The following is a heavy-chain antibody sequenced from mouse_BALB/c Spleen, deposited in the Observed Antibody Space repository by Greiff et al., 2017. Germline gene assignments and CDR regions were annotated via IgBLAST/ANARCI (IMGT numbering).Heavy chain of an antibody. CDR2: IYPGDGDT. D-gene: IGHD1-1*01. V-gene: IGHV1-80*01. CDR3: ARPAVAYAMDY. CDR1: GYAFSSYW. J-gene: IGHJ4*01. Sequence: VQLQQSGAELVRPGSSVKISCKASGYAFSSYWMNWVKQRPGQGLEWIGQIYPGDGDTNYNGKFKGKATLTADKSSSTAYMQLSSLTSEDSAVYFCARPAVAYAMDYWGQGTSVTVSS.